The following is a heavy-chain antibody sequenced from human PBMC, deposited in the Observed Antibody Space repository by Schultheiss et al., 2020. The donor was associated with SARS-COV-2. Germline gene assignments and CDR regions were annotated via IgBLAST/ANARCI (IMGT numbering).Heavy chain of an antibody. CDR1: GGSISSYY. CDR3: ARGAGDGLYYFDY. Sequence: SETLSLTCTVSGGSISSYYWSWIRQPPGKGLEWIGYIYYSGSTNYNPSLKSRVTISVDRSKNQFSLKLSSVTAADTAVYYCARGAGDGLYYFDYWGQGTLVTVSS. J-gene: IGHJ4*02. CDR2: IYYSGST. V-gene: IGHV4-59*12. D-gene: IGHD7-27*01.